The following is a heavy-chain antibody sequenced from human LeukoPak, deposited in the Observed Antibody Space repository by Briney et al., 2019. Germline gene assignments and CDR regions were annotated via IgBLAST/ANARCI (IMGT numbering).Heavy chain of an antibody. CDR2: IYYSGST. D-gene: IGHD2-2*02. CDR1: GGSISSGGYY. CDR3: ARHYIDAFDI. V-gene: IGHV4-31*03. Sequence: SETLSLTCTVSGGSISSGGYYWSWIRQHPGKGLEWIGYIYYSGSTYYSPSLKSRVTISVDTSKNQFSLKLSSVTAADTAVYYCARHYIDAFDIWGQGTMVTVSS. J-gene: IGHJ3*02.